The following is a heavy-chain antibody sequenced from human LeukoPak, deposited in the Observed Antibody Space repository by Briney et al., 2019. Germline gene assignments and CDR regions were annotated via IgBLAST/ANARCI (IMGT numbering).Heavy chain of an antibody. CDR3: ARSRGHGYNLGFDI. D-gene: IGHD5-24*01. CDR1: RNSFSSYW. V-gene: IGHV5-51*01. Sequence: GASLQISCQGSRNSFSSYWIDWVRQMPGKGLEWVGIIYPGDSDTRYSPSFQGQVTISADKSTSTAYLQWSSLKASDTAMYYCARSRGHGYNLGFDIWGQGTMVTVSS. J-gene: IGHJ3*02. CDR2: IYPGDSDT.